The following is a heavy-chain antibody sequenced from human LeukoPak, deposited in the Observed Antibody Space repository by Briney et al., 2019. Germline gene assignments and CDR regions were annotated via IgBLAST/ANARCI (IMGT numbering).Heavy chain of an antibody. V-gene: IGHV3-21*01. CDR1: GFTFSNYW. Sequence: GGSLRLSCAASGFTFSNYWLTWARQAPGKGLEWVSSISSSSDYIYYADSLKGRFTISRDNAKNSLYLQMNSLRAGDTAVYYCASGSLRTGYFDYWGQGTLVTVSS. D-gene: IGHD1-26*01. J-gene: IGHJ4*02. CDR3: ASGSLRTGYFDY. CDR2: ISSSSDYI.